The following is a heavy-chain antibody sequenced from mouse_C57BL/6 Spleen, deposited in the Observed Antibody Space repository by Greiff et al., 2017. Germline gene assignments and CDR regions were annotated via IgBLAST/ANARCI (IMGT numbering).Heavy chain of an antibody. CDR3: ARNLINYYGSSYFDY. CDR1: GYTFTSYW. CDR2: IDPSDSYT. D-gene: IGHD1-1*01. J-gene: IGHJ2*01. Sequence: QVQLQQSGAELVKPGASVKLSCKASGYTFTSYWMQWVKQRPGQGLEWIGEIDPSDSYTNYNQKFKGKATLTVDTSSSTAYMQLSSLTSEDSAVYYCARNLINYYGSSYFDYWGQGTTLTVSS. V-gene: IGHV1-50*01.